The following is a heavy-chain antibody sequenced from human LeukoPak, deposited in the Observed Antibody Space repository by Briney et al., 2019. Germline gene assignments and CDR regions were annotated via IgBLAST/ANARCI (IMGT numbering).Heavy chain of an antibody. V-gene: IGHV3-23*01. CDR2: ISGSGDIT. J-gene: IGHJ6*02. D-gene: IGHD6-13*01. CDR1: GFTFSNYA. Sequence: GGSLRLSCAASGFTFSNYAMSWVRQAPGKGLEWVSGISGSGDITYYADSVKGRFTISRDNSKNTLYLQINSLRAEDTAVYYCAKDRSDSSSWYCVDVWGQGTTVTVSS. CDR3: AKDRSDSSSWYCVDV.